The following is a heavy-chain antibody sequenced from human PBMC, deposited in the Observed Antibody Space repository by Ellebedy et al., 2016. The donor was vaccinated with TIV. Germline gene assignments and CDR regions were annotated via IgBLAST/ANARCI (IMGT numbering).Heavy chain of an antibody. J-gene: IGHJ4*02. CDR2: MFHSGST. CDR1: GYSISSGYY. Sequence: GSLRLSXNVSGYSISSGYYWGWIRQPPGKGLEWIGSMFHSGSTYYSPSLKSRVTISVDTTKNQWSLRLRSVTAADTAVYFCARALSRGWYLFDYWGQGILVSVSS. CDR3: ARALSRGWYLFDY. V-gene: IGHV4-38-2*02. D-gene: IGHD6-19*01.